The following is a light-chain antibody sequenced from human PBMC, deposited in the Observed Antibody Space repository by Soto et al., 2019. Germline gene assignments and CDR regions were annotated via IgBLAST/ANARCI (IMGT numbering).Light chain of an antibody. Sequence: DIQMTQSPSSLSASVGDRVTITCRASQSISSYLNWYQQKPGKAPKLLIYAASSLQSGVPSRFSGSGSGTDFTLTISSLQPEDFATYYCQQIYCTPLTIGPGTQVDIK. CDR2: AAS. J-gene: IGKJ3*01. V-gene: IGKV1-39*01. CDR3: QQIYCTPLT. CDR1: QSISSY.